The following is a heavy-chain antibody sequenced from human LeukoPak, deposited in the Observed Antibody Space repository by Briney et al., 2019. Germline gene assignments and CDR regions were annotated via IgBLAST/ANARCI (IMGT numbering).Heavy chain of an antibody. V-gene: IGHV4-39*01. CDR1: GGSISRSDYS. CDR3: ARAIGFDDSGRYYPDY. J-gene: IGHJ4*01. Sequence: SETLSLTCTVSGGSISRSDYSWGWIRQPPGKGLEWIGSVYYSGRTYYNPSLKSQVTISVDTSKNQFSLKVSSVTAADTAVYFCARAIGFDDSGRYYPDYWGQGTLVSVSS. D-gene: IGHD3-10*01. CDR2: VYYSGRT.